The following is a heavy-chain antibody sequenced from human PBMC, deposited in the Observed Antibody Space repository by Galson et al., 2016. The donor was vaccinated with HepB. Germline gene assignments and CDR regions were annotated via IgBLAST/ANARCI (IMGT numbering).Heavy chain of an antibody. CDR3: ARDLYYDILTGYFNWFDP. Sequence: SVKVSCKASGYTFTSYDINWVRQATGQGLEWMGWMNPNSGNTGCAQKFQGRVTMTRNTAISTAYMELSSLRSEDTAVYYCARDLYYDILTGYFNWFDPWGQGTLVTVSS. J-gene: IGHJ5*02. D-gene: IGHD3-9*01. V-gene: IGHV1-8*01. CDR2: MNPNSGNT. CDR1: GYTFTSYD.